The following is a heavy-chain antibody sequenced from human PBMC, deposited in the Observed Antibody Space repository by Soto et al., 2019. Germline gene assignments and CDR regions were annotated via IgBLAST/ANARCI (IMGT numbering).Heavy chain of an antibody. CDR3: TREGPVYCTSCYYY. CDR2: IRSKAYGGTT. J-gene: IGHJ4*02. Sequence: GGSLRLSCTASGFTFGDYAMSWFRQAPGKGLEWVGFIRSKAYGGTTEYAASVKGRFTISRDDSKSIAYLQMNSLKTEDTAVYYCTREGPVYCTSCYYYWGQGTLVTVSS. V-gene: IGHV3-49*03. D-gene: IGHD2-2*01. CDR1: GFTFGDYA.